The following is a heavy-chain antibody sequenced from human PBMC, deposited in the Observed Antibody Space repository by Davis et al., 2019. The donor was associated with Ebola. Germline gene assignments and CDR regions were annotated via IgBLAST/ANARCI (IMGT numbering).Heavy chain of an antibody. J-gene: IGHJ6*02. CDR1: GGSISSYY. V-gene: IGHV4-59*01. CDR2: IYYSGST. Sequence: PSETLSLTCTVSGGSISSYYWSWIRQPPGKGLEWIGYIYYSGSTNYNPSLKSRVTISVETSKNQFSLKLSSVTAADTAVYYCARDLRLRENYGMDVWGQGTTVTVSS. D-gene: IGHD3-16*01. CDR3: ARDLRLRENYGMDV.